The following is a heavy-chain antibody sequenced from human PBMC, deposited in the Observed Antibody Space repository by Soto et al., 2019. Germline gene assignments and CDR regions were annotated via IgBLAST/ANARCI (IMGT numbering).Heavy chain of an antibody. V-gene: IGHV3-23*01. D-gene: IGHD2-2*01. J-gene: IGHJ4*02. CDR2: INGGNGPT. CDR1: GFTFSHYT. CDR3: AKDKEPVGAWDFDY. Sequence: EVQLLESGGDLVQPGGSLRLSCAASGFTFSHYTMSWVRQLPGKGLEWVSGINGGNGPTYYADSVKGRFTISRDNSENTLYLQMNSLRVGDTDIYYCAKDKEPVGAWDFDYWGQGTLVTVSS.